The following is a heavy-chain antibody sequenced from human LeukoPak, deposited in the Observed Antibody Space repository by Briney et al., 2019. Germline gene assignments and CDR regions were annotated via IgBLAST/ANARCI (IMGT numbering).Heavy chain of an antibody. CDR1: GFTVSSNY. CDR2: IYSGGST. CDR3: ANLLSAAWYFDY. J-gene: IGHJ4*02. Sequence: GGSLRLSCAASGFTVSSNYMSWVRQAPGKGLEWVSVIYSGGSTYYADSVKGRFTISRDNSKNTLYLQMNSLRAEDTAVYYCANLLSAAWYFDYWGQGTLVTVSS. V-gene: IGHV3-53*01. D-gene: IGHD1-26*01.